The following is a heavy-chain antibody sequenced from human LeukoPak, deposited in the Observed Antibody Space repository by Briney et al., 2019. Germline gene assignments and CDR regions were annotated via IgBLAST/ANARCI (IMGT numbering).Heavy chain of an antibody. Sequence: SETLSLTCTVSGGSISSSDYYWGWIRQPPGKGLEWIGSIYCSGSTYYNPSLKSRVTISVDTSKNQFSLKLSSVTAADTAVYYCARGLSIFGVVIPPYWGQGTLVTVSS. D-gene: IGHD3-3*01. CDR3: ARGLSIFGVVIPPY. V-gene: IGHV4-39*07. CDR2: IYCSGST. CDR1: GGSISSSDYY. J-gene: IGHJ4*02.